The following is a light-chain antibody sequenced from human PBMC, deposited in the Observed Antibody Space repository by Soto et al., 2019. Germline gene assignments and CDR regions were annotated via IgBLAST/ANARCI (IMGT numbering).Light chain of an antibody. V-gene: IGLV2-14*03. CDR2: DVG. CDR1: RIDVAGSHS. J-gene: IGLJ1*01. Sequence: THPSSVSGSPGQSLTISCTGTRIDVAGSHSVSGYQHHPGKAPKLLLYDVGDRPSGVSYRFSGSKSGNTASLTISWLQAADEADYFCSSYTGSMTNVFGSGSKVTGL. CDR3: SSYTGSMTNV.